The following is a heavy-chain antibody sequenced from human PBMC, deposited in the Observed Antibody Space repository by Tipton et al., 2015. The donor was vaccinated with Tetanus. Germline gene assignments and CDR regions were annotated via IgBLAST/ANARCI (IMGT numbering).Heavy chain of an antibody. Sequence: SLRLSCATSGIFFTNAWMNWVRQAPGKGLEWVGRVKSRSDGGTTDYAAPVKGRFAISRDDPKSTLYLQLNSLRSDDTAVFYCASSYRYLDVWGRGSLVIVSS. CDR3: ASSYRYLDV. V-gene: IGHV3-15*07. CDR1: GIFFTNAW. D-gene: IGHD3-10*01. CDR2: VKSRSDGGTT. J-gene: IGHJ2*01.